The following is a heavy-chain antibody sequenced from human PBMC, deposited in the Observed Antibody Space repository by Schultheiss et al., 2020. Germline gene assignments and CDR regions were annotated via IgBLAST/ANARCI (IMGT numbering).Heavy chain of an antibody. CDR1: GGSISSYY. Sequence: SETLSLTCTVSGGSISSYYWSWIRQPPGKGLEWIGYIYYSGSTNYNPSIKSRVTISVDTSKNQFSLKLSSVTAADTAVYYCAREPMTLLDPWGQGTMVTVSS. V-gene: IGHV4-59*01. CDR2: IYYSGST. D-gene: IGHD3-22*01. CDR3: AREPMTLLDP. J-gene: IGHJ3*01.